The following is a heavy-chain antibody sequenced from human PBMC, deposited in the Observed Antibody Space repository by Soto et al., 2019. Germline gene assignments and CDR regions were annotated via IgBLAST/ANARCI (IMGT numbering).Heavy chain of an antibody. V-gene: IGHV3-30-3*01. CDR2: ISYDGSNK. CDR3: AREEGGGYSYVYICYYGMDV. CDR1: GFTFSSYA. J-gene: IGHJ6*02. D-gene: IGHD5-18*01. Sequence: QVQLVESGGGVVQPGRSLRLSCAASGFTFSSYAMHWVRQAPGKGLEWVAVISYDGSNKYYADSVKGRFTISRDNSKNERYLQKNRMRAEETAVYDCAREEGGGYSYVYICYYGMDVWGQGTPVTVSS.